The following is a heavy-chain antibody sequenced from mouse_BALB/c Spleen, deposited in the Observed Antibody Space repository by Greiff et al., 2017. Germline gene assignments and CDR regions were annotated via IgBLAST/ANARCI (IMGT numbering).Heavy chain of an antibody. CDR2: IYPSDSYT. CDR3: TRERGTTMDY. D-gene: IGHD1-1*01. CDR1: GYTFPSYW. J-gene: IGHJ4*01. Sequence: QVQLQQPGAELVRPGASVKLSCKASGYTFPSYWINWVKQRPGQGLEWIGNIYPSDSYTNYNQKFKDKATLTVDKSSSTAYMQLSSPTSEDSAVYYCTRERGTTMDYWGQGTSVTGSS. V-gene: IGHV1-69*02.